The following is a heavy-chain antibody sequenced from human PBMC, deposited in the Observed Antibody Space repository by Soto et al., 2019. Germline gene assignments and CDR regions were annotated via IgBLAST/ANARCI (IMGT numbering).Heavy chain of an antibody. CDR1: GGSFSGYY. CDR3: ARGVKGLYCTNGVCYRNYYYYYYMDV. CDR2: INHSGST. D-gene: IGHD2-8*01. Sequence: SETLSLTCAFYGGSFSGYYWSWIRQPPGKGLEWIGEINHSGSTNYNPSLKSRVTISVDTSKNQFSLKLSSVTAADTAVYYCARGVKGLYCTNGVCYRNYYYYYYMDVWGKGTTVTVSS. J-gene: IGHJ6*03. V-gene: IGHV4-34*01.